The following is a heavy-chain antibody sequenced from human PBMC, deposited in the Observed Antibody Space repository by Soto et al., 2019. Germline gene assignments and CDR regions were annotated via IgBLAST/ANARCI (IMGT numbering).Heavy chain of an antibody. CDR3: ARRGFVAGLYNAMDA. CDR2: IIPMFGSP. Sequence: QVQLVQSGAEVNKPGSSVKVSCKASGGTLSTNAISWVRQSPGQGLEWMGAIIPMFGSPKYAQKFQGRVTITADKPTSTTYMEMISLTSADTAVYDCARRGFVAGLYNAMDAWGQVPAVAVSS. D-gene: IGHD2-21*01. CDR1: GGTLSTNA. J-gene: IGHJ6*02. V-gene: IGHV1-69*06.